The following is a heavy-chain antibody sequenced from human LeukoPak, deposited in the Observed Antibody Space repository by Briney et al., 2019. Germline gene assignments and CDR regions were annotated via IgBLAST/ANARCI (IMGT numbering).Heavy chain of an antibody. D-gene: IGHD3-22*01. Sequence: GGSLRLSCAASGFTFSSYNMDWVRQAPGKGLEWVSYISSSSSTIYYADSVKGRFTISRDNAKNSLYLQMNSLRAEDTALYYCAKDYYDSSGYFQHWGQGTLVTVSS. V-gene: IGHV3-48*04. CDR1: GFTFSSYN. J-gene: IGHJ1*01. CDR2: ISSSSSTI. CDR3: AKDYYDSSGYFQH.